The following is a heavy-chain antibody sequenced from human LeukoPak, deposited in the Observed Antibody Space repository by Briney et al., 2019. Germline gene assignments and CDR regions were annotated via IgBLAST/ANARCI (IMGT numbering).Heavy chain of an antibody. V-gene: IGHV3-74*01. CDR3: ARGLAYYYDSSGYYPSYYFDY. J-gene: IGHJ4*02. D-gene: IGHD3-22*01. CDR1: GFTFSGYA. Sequence: GGALRLSCAASGFTFSGYAMNWVRQAPGKGLVWVSRINSDGSSTSYADSVKGRFTISRDNAKNTLYLQMNSLRAEDTAVYYCARGLAYYYDSSGYYPSYYFDYWGQGTLVTVSS. CDR2: INSDGSST.